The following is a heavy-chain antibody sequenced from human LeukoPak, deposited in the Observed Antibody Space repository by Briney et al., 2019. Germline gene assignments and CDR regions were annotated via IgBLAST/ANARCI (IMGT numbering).Heavy chain of an antibody. D-gene: IGHD3-22*01. J-gene: IGHJ4*02. CDR1: GYTFTSYD. CDR2: MNPNSGNT. V-gene: IGHV1-8*01. CDR3: ARGTLRDYYDSSGSDY. Sequence: ASVKVSCKASGYTFTSYDINCVRQATGQGLEWMVWMNPNSGNTGYAQKFQGRVTMTRNTSISTAYMELSSLRSEDTAVYYCARGTLRDYYDSSGSDYWGQGTLVTVSS.